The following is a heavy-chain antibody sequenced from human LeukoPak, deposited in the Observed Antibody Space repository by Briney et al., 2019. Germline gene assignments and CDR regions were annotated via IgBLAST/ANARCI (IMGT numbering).Heavy chain of an antibody. Sequence: SETLSLTCTVSGGSISSSSYYWGWIRQPPGKGLEWIGSIYYSGSTYHNPSLKSRVTISVDTSKNQFSLKLSSVTAAGTAVYYCARLGGSNSDYWGQGTLVTVSS. V-gene: IGHV4-39*01. D-gene: IGHD1-26*01. CDR3: ARLGGSNSDY. CDR2: IYYSGST. J-gene: IGHJ4*02. CDR1: GGSISSSSYY.